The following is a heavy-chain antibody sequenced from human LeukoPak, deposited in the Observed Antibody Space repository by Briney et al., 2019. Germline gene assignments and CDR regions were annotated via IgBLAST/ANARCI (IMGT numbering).Heavy chain of an antibody. D-gene: IGHD3-16*01. Sequence: QTGGSLRLSCAASGFKFSSYAMSWVRQAPGKGLEWVSGISGNVGSTYYGESAKGRLTISRDNSKNTLYLQMNSLRVEDTAVYYCAKGANFADLESYFDSWGQGTLVTVSS. J-gene: IGHJ4*02. CDR2: ISGNVGST. V-gene: IGHV3-23*01. CDR1: GFKFSSYA. CDR3: AKGANFADLESYFDS.